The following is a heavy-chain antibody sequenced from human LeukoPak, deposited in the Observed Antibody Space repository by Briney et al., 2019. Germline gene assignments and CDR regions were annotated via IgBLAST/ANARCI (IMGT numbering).Heavy chain of an antibody. D-gene: IGHD1-7*01. CDR3: ARGTLTGTIGDY. J-gene: IGHJ4*02. V-gene: IGHV1-8*01. CDR1: GYTFTSYD. Sequence: ASVKVSCXASGYTFTSYDINWVRQASGQGLEWMGWMNPNSGNTGYAQKFQGRVTMTRNTSISTAYMELSSLRSEDTAVYYCARGTLTGTIGDYWGQGTLVTVSS. CDR2: MNPNSGNT.